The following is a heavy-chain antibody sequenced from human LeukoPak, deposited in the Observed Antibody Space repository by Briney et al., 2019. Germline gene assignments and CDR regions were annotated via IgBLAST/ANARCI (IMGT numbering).Heavy chain of an antibody. CDR2: ISTNGGST. J-gene: IGHJ4*02. D-gene: IGHD6-13*01. CDR1: GFTFSSYA. V-gene: IGHV3-64*01. Sequence: AGGFLRLSCAASGFTFSSYAMYWVRQAPGKGLEYVSAISTNGGSTYYANSVKGRFTISRDNSKNTLYLQMGSLRAEDMGVYYCAGGSSWYRGIDYWGQGTLVTVS. CDR3: AGGSSWYRGIDY.